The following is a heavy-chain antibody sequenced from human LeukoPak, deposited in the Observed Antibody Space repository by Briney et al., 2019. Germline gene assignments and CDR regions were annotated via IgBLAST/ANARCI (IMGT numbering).Heavy chain of an antibody. CDR1: GYTFTSYD. D-gene: IGHD5-12*01. CDR2: MNPNSGNT. CDR3: ARGLPYSGYGSDY. Sequence: ASVTVSCKASGYTFTSYDINWVRQAPGQGLEWMGWMNPNSGNTGYAQKFQGRVTMTRNTSISTAYMELSSLRSEDTAVYYCARGLPYSGYGSDYWGQGTLVTVSS. V-gene: IGHV1-8*01. J-gene: IGHJ4*02.